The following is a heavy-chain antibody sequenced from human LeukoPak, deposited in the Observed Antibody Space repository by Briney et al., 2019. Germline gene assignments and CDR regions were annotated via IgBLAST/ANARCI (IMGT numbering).Heavy chain of an antibody. D-gene: IGHD3-16*01. V-gene: IGHV3-53*01. Sequence: GGSLRLSCAASGFTVSSNYMSWVRQAPGKGLEWVSVIYSGGSTYYADSVKGRFTISRDNSKNTLYLQMNSLRAEDTAVYYCARGLVRGSWETHYYYYGLDVWGQGTTVTVSS. CDR2: IYSGGST. CDR1: GFTVSSNY. CDR3: ARGLVRGSWETHYYYYGLDV. J-gene: IGHJ6*02.